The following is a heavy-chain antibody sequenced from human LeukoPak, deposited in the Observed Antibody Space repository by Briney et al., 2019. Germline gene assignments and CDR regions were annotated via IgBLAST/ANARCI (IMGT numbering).Heavy chain of an antibody. Sequence: ASVKVSCKASGYTFTGYYMHWVRQAPGQGLEWMGWINPNSGGTNYAQKFQGRVTMTRDTSISTAYMELSRLRSDDTAVYYCARDTVPHSNIVLMVYAGVAFDIWGQGTMATVSS. D-gene: IGHD2-8*01. V-gene: IGHV1-2*02. CDR3: ARDTVPHSNIVLMVYAGVAFDI. CDR2: INPNSGGT. J-gene: IGHJ3*02. CDR1: GYTFTGYY.